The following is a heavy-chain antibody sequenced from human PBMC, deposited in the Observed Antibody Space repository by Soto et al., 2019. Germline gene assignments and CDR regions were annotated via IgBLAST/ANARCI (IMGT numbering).Heavy chain of an antibody. J-gene: IGHJ6*02. V-gene: IGHV1-69*01. CDR3: ARVRDPHLDHYGLDV. CDR1: GFTFNVYG. CDR2: LIPIYDEP. Sequence: QVQLVQSGAEVKNPGSSVRVSCKTSGFTFNVYGIHWVRQAPGQGLEWLGGLIPIYDEPNYAQKFQGRVTITSDQSTAPVYLELNSLRSEDTAVYFCARVRDPHLDHYGLDVWCQVTKVAVSS.